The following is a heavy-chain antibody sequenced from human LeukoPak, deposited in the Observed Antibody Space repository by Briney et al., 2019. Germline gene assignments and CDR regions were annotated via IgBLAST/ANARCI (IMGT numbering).Heavy chain of an antibody. CDR3: ARPLTMVRGVTPFGY. D-gene: IGHD3-10*01. J-gene: IGHJ4*02. CDR1: GFTFSSYA. V-gene: IGHV3-64*01. CDR2: ISSDGGST. Sequence: PGGSLRLSCAASGFTFSSYAMSWVRQAPGKGLQYVSAISSDGGSTYYANSVKGRFTISRDNSKNTLYLQMGSLRAEDTAVYYCARPLTMVRGVTPFGYWGQGTLVTVSS.